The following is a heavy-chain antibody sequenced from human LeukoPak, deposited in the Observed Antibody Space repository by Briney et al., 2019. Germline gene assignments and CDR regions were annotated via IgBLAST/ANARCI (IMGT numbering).Heavy chain of an antibody. CDR3: ARVVHYYYDSSGYYRLFDY. J-gene: IGHJ4*02. CDR1: GGSFSGYY. V-gene: IGHV4-34*01. Sequence: PSETLSLTCAVYGGSFSGYYWSWIRQPPGKGLEWIGEINHSGSTNYNPSLKSRVTISVDTSKNQFSLKLSSVTAADTAVYYCARVVHYYYDSSGYYRLFDYWGQGTLVTVSS. CDR2: INHSGST. D-gene: IGHD3-22*01.